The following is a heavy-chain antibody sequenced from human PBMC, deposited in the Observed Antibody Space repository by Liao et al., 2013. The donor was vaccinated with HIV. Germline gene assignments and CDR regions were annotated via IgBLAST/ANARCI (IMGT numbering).Heavy chain of an antibody. CDR3: ARGTTTRPWASQTLKWFDP. D-gene: IGHD1-26*01. J-gene: IGHJ5*02. V-gene: IGHV4-34*01. Sequence: QVHLQQWGAGLLKPAETLSLTCAVDGASLRGYYWGWIRQPPGKGLEWLGEVTHSGGTNHNPSLKTRLTISVDTSKNQFSLKLSSVTAADTAVYYCARGTTTRPWASQTLKWFDPWGQGTLVTVSS. CDR1: GASLRGYY. CDR2: VTHSGGT.